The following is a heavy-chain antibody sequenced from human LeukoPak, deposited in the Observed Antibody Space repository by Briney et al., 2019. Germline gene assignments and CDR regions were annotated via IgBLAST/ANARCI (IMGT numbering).Heavy chain of an antibody. Sequence: ASVKVSCKASGYTFTGYYMHWVRQAPGQGLEWMGWMNPNSGNTGYAQKFQGRVTMTRNTSISTAYMELSSLRSEDTAVYYCASGSWGYNRRKFDYWGQGTLVTVSS. J-gene: IGHJ4*02. CDR2: MNPNSGNT. D-gene: IGHD5-24*01. V-gene: IGHV1-8*02. CDR1: GYTFTGYY. CDR3: ASGSWGYNRRKFDY.